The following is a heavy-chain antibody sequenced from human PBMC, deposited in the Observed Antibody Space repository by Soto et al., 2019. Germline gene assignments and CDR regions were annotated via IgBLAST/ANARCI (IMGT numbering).Heavy chain of an antibody. Sequence: VASVKVSCKASGYTFTSYYMHWVRQAPGQGLEWMGIINPSGGSTSYAQKFQGRVTMTRDTSTSTVYMELSSLRSEDTAVYYCARNLHGSGRYYNLYYYGMDVWGQGTTVTVSS. CDR1: GYTFTSYY. CDR3: ARNLHGSGRYYNLYYYGMDV. V-gene: IGHV1-46*01. J-gene: IGHJ6*02. D-gene: IGHD3-10*01. CDR2: INPSGGST.